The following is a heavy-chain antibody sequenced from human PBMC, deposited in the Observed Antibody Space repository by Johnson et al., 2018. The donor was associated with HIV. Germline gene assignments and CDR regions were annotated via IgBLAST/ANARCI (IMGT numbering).Heavy chain of an antibody. J-gene: IGHJ3*02. V-gene: IGHV3-53*01. CDR1: GFTVSSNY. Sequence: VQLVESGGGLIQPGGSLRLSCAASGFTVSSNYMSWVRQAPGKGLEWVSVISDSGSTYYADSVKGRFTISRDNSKNTLYMQMNSMRAEDTAVYYCAKDLLTLDAFDIWGQGTMVTVSS. CDR2: ISDSGST. CDR3: AKDLLTLDAFDI.